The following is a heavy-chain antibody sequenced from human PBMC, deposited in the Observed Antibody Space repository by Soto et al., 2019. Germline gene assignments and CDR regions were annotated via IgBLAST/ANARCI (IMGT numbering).Heavy chain of an antibody. CDR1: GDSVSSNSAA. Sequence: PSQTLSLTCAISGDSVSSNSAAWNWSRQSPSRGLEWLGRTYYRSKWYNDYAVSVKRRITINPDTSKNQFSLQLNSVTPEDTAVYYCAAACRRYFDWFAGQAIDIWGQGTMVTVSS. V-gene: IGHV6-1*01. J-gene: IGHJ3*02. CDR2: TYYRSKWYN. CDR3: AAACRRYFDWFAGQAIDI. D-gene: IGHD3-9*01.